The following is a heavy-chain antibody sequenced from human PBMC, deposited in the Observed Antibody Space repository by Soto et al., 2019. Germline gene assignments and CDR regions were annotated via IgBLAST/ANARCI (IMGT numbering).Heavy chain of an antibody. Sequence: QLQLQESGPGLVKPSETLSLTCTVSGGSISSSSYYWGWIRQPPGKGLEWIGSIYYSGSTYYNPSLKSRVTISGDTSKNQFPLKLSSVTAADTAVYYCARQTPGPYQQLVPLNWFDPWGQGTLVTVSS. V-gene: IGHV4-39*01. CDR2: IYYSGST. J-gene: IGHJ5*02. CDR3: ARQTPGPYQQLVPLNWFDP. CDR1: GGSISSSSYY. D-gene: IGHD6-13*01.